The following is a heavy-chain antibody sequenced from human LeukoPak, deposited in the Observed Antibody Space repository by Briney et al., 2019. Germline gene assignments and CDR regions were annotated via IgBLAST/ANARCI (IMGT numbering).Heavy chain of an antibody. CDR1: GYSFTSYW. CDR3: ARHYYGTVDY. CDR2: IYPGDSDT. D-gene: IGHD3-10*01. Sequence: GESLKVSCQGSGYSFTSYWIGWVRQMPGKGLEWMGIIYPGDSDTRYSPSFQAQVPISADKSISTAYLQWSSLKASDTAMYYCARHYYGTVDYWGQGTLVTVSS. V-gene: IGHV5-51*01. J-gene: IGHJ4*02.